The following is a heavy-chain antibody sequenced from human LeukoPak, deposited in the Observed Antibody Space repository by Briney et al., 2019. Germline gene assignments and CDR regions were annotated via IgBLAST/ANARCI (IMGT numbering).Heavy chain of an antibody. CDR3: ARLYYGDYSPYYFDY. CDR1: GYSITSYY. J-gene: IGHJ4*02. CDR2: LYYTGST. Sequence: SETLSLTCSVSGYSITSYYWSWIRQPRRKGLEWIGYLYYTGSTKYNPSLDSRVTISVDTSKNQFSLKLSSVTAADTAVYYCARLYYGDYSPYYFDYWGQGTLVTVSS. V-gene: IGHV4-59*01. D-gene: IGHD4-17*01.